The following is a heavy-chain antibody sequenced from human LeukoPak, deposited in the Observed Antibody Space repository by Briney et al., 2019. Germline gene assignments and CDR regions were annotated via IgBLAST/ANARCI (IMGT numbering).Heavy chain of an antibody. D-gene: IGHD5-18*01. CDR3: PLTTRGYSYGSLDY. V-gene: IGHV3-30*03. J-gene: IGHJ4*02. CDR1: GFTFSSYG. CDR2: ISYDGSNK. Sequence: GGSLRLSCAASGFTFSSYGMHWVRQAPGKGLEWVAVISYDGSNKYYADSVKGRFTIPRDNSKNTLYLQMNSLRAEDTAVYYCPLTTRGYSYGSLDYWGQGTLVTVSS.